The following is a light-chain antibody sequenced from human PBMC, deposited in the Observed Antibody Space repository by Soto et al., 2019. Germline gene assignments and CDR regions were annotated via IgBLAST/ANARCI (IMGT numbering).Light chain of an antibody. CDR1: SGDVGYYNY. J-gene: IGLJ1*01. V-gene: IGLV2-8*01. CDR3: SSYADDNICV. Sequence: QSVLTQPPSASGSPGQSVASSCTGTSGDVGYYNYVSWYQQHPGKAPKLIIYEVTKRPSGVPDRFSGSKSGNTASLTVSGLQAEDEADYYCSSYADDNICVFGTGTKVTVL. CDR2: EVT.